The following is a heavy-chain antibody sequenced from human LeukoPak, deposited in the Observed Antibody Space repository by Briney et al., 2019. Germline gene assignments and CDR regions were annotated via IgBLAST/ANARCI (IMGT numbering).Heavy chain of an antibody. J-gene: IGHJ3*02. Sequence: SETLSLTCTVSGGSISSGGYYWSWIRQHPGKGLEWIGYIYYSGSTYYNPSLKSRVTISVDTSKNQFSLKLSSVTAADTAVYYCARDLGTYYYDSSGSDAFDIWGQGTMVTVSS. V-gene: IGHV4-31*03. D-gene: IGHD3-22*01. CDR3: ARDLGTYYYDSSGSDAFDI. CDR1: GGSISSGGYY. CDR2: IYYSGST.